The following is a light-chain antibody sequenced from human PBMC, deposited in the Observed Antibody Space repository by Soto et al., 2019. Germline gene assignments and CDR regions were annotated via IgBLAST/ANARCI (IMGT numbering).Light chain of an antibody. CDR3: QEYNFYST. J-gene: IGKJ4*01. V-gene: IGKV1-5*03. CDR2: KAS. Sequence: DIQMTQSPSTLSASVGDRVTITCRASQSIVDWLAWYQQKPGKAPKLLIYKASSLESGVPSRFSGSGSGTEFTLTISGLQPDDFATYYCQEYNFYSTFGGGTKVEIK. CDR1: QSIVDW.